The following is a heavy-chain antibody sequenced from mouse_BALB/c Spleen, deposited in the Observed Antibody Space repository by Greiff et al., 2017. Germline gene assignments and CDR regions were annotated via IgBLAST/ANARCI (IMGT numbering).Heavy chain of an antibody. CDR1: GISITTGNYR. J-gene: IGHJ4*01. D-gene: IGHD1-1*01. CDR2: IYYSGTS. Sequence: EVKLQQSGPGLVKPSQTVSLTCTVTGISITTGNYRWGWIRQLPGNKLEWIGYIYYSGTSTYNPSLTSRTTITRDTSKNQFFLEMNSLTAEDTATYYGARDRTLRGYAMDYWGQGTSVTVSS. V-gene: IGHV3-5*02. CDR3: ARDRTLRGYAMDY.